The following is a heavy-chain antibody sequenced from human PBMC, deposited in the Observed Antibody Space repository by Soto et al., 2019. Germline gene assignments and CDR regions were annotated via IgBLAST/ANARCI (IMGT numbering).Heavy chain of an antibody. Sequence: QVQLVESGGGVVQPGRSLRLSCGASGFKFSTYGMHWVRQAPGKGLEWVAVISYDGNNKDYADSVKGRFTISRDNSKNTSYLQMNSLRAEDTAVYYCARDLGYALPDYWGQGTLVTVSS. J-gene: IGHJ4*02. CDR1: GFKFSTYG. CDR3: ARDLGYALPDY. D-gene: IGHD2-15*01. V-gene: IGHV3-30*03. CDR2: ISYDGNNK.